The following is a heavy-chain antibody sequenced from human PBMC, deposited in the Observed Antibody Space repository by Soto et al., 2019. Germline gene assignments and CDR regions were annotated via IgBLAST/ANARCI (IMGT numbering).Heavy chain of an antibody. V-gene: IGHV3-23*01. CDR2: ISGSGGST. D-gene: IGHD1-1*01. CDR1: GFTFSSYA. CDR3: AKDGSALERRWRRTFDP. Sequence: GESLKISCAASGFTFSSYAMSWVRQAPGKGLEWVSAISGSGGSTYYADSVKGRFTISRDNSKNTLYLQMNSLRAEDTAVYYCAKDGSALERRWRRTFDPWGQGTLVTVSS. J-gene: IGHJ5*02.